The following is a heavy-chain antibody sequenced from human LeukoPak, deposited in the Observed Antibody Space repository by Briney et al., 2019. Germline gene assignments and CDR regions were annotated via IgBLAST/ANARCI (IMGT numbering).Heavy chain of an antibody. D-gene: IGHD3-22*01. V-gene: IGHV3-23*01. CDR1: GFTFSSYA. CDR3: AKGHDSSGKARYFDY. CDR2: ISGSGGST. J-gene: IGHJ4*02. Sequence: GGSLRLSCAASGFTFSSYAMSWVRQAPGKGLEWVSAISGSGGSTYYAGSVKGRFTISRDNSKNTLYLQMNSLRAEDTAVYYCAKGHDSSGKARYFDYWGQGTLVTVSS.